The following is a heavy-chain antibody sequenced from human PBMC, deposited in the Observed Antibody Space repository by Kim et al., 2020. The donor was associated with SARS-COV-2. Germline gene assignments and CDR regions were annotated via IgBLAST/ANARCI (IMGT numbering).Heavy chain of an antibody. CDR3: ARDNFAFDI. CDR2: DGST. V-gene: IGHV1-46*01. J-gene: IGHJ3*02. Sequence: DGSTSYAQRFQDRFTVTRDTSTNTLYMELSSLGSEDTAIYYCARDNFAFDIWGQGTMVTVSS.